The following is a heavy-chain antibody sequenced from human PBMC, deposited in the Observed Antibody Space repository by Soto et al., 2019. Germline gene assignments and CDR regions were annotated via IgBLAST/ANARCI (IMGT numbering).Heavy chain of an antibody. CDR1: GGTFSSYA. CDR2: IIPIFGTA. Sequence: ASVKVSCKASGGTFSSYAISWVRQAPGQGLEWMGGIIPIFGTANYAQKFQGRVTITADESTSTAYMELSSLRSEDTAVYYCARGDKYSSSSAYYYCGMDVWGQGTTVTVSS. V-gene: IGHV1-69*13. J-gene: IGHJ6*02. D-gene: IGHD6-6*01. CDR3: ARGDKYSSSSAYYYCGMDV.